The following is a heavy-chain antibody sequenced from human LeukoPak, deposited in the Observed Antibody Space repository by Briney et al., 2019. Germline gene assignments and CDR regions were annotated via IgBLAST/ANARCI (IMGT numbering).Heavy chain of an antibody. D-gene: IGHD3-10*01. J-gene: IGHJ3*02. CDR1: EFTFGDYD. CDR2: IKRDGSEK. CDR3: ARARDYGSGKVNAFDI. V-gene: IGHV3-7*03. Sequence: GGPLRLSCAASEFTFGDYDMSWVRQTLGKGLEWVANIKRDGSEKYYVDSVKGRFTISRDNAENSLYLQMNSLRAEDTAVYYCARARDYGSGKVNAFDIWGQGTMVTVSS.